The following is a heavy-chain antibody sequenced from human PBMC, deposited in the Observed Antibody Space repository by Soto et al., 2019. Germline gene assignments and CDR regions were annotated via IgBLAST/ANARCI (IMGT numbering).Heavy chain of an antibody. CDR1: GGSFSGYY. V-gene: IGHV4-34*01. CDR2: INHSGST. Sequence: SETLSLTCAVYGGSFSGYYWSWIRQPPGKGLEWIGEINHSGSTNYNPSLKSRVTISVDTPQNQFSLKLSSVTAADTAVYYCARGGTIFFYCYGPLDYFSFYCGQGSLV. D-gene: IGHD3-3*02. J-gene: IGHJ4*02. CDR3: ARGGTIFFYCYGPLDYFSFY.